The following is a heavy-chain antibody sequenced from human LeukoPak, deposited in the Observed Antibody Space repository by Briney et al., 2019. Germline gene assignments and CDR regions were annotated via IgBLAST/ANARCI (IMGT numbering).Heavy chain of an antibody. J-gene: IGHJ4*02. CDR2: IIPIFGTA. CDR1: GGTFSSDA. CDR3: AIGPLYRFLEWLFHYYFDY. D-gene: IGHD3-3*01. V-gene: IGHV1-69*13. Sequence: ASVKVSCKASGGTFSSDAISWVRQAPGQGLEWMGGIIPIFGTANYAQKFQGRVTITADESTSTAYMELSSLRSEDTAVYYCAIGPLYRFLEWLFHYYFDYWGQGTLVTVSS.